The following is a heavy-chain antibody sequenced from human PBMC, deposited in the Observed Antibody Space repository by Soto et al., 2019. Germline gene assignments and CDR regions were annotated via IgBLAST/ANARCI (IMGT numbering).Heavy chain of an antibody. CDR3: ARGPLYTSSWFSDYYYYGMDV. V-gene: IGHV1-18*01. Sequence: QVVLVQSGVEVKKPGASVKVSCTASGYTFNTYGISWVRQAPGQGLEWMGWISADNGNTNYSQKFQGRVTMTTDTSTRTAYTELRSLRSDDTAVYYCARGPLYTSSWFSDYYYYGMDVWCQGTTVTVSS. D-gene: IGHD6-13*01. CDR2: ISADNGNT. CDR1: GYTFNTYG. J-gene: IGHJ6*02.